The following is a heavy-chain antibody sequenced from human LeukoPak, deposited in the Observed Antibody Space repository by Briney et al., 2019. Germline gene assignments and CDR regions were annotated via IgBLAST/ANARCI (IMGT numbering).Heavy chain of an antibody. Sequence: SETLSLTCTVSGGSISSSSYYWGWIRQPPGKGLEWIGSIYYSGSTYYNPSLKSRVTISVDTSKNQFSLKLSSVTAADTAVYYCASGYYGSGSYLLNWFDPWGQGTLVTVSS. V-gene: IGHV4-39*01. D-gene: IGHD3-10*01. CDR1: GGSISSSSYY. CDR3: ASGYYGSGSYLLNWFDP. J-gene: IGHJ5*02. CDR2: IYYSGST.